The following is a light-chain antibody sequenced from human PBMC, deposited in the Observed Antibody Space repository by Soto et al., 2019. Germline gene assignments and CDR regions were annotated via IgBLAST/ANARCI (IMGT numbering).Light chain of an antibody. CDR2: KAS. Sequence: DIQMTQSPSTLSTFVGDRVTITCRASQSMSTWLAWYQQKPGKAPKLLIYKASTLESGVPSRFSGSGSGTEFTLTISSLQADDLATYYCQEYTRDPRTFGQGTKVEIK. CDR3: QEYTRDPRT. J-gene: IGKJ1*01. V-gene: IGKV1-5*03. CDR1: QSMSTW.